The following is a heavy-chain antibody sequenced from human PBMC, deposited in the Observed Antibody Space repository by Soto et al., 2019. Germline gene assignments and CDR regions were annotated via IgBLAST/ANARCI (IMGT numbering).Heavy chain of an antibody. CDR1: GGSISSYY. Sequence: KHSETLSLTCTVSGGSISSYYWSWIRQPPGKGLEWIGYIYYSGSTNYNPSLKSRVTISVDTSKNQFSLKLSSVTAADTAVYYCARVAGYCSGGSCPDYYYYYMDVWGKGTTVTVSS. CDR2: IYYSGST. CDR3: ARVAGYCSGGSCPDYYYYYMDV. V-gene: IGHV4-59*08. J-gene: IGHJ6*03. D-gene: IGHD2-15*01.